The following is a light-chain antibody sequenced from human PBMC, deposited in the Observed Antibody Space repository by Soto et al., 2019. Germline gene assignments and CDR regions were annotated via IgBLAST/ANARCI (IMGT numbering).Light chain of an antibody. J-gene: IGLJ2*01. Sequence: QSALTQPASVSGSPGQSITISCTGTSSDVGTYEFVSWYQQHPGKAPKLMIYDVSNRPSGVSNRFSGSKSGITASLTISGLQAEDEADYYCISYSSSTVVFGGGTKVTVL. CDR1: SSDVGTYEF. V-gene: IGLV2-14*01. CDR2: DVS. CDR3: ISYSSSTVV.